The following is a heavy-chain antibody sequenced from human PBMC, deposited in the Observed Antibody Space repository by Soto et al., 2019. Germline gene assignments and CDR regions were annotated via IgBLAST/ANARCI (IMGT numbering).Heavy chain of an antibody. CDR2: IKPDGSEG. D-gene: IGHD3-22*01. Sequence: GGSLRLSCAASGFSFSSYWMSWVRHPPGKGLEWVANIKPDGSEGYYVDSVKGRFTLSSDNTKISLYLQMNILRGEDTAVYYCARGDYYDSNGPFSDAFDVWGQGTMVTVSS. CDR3: ARGDYYDSNGPFSDAFDV. V-gene: IGHV3-7*04. J-gene: IGHJ3*01. CDR1: GFSFSSYW.